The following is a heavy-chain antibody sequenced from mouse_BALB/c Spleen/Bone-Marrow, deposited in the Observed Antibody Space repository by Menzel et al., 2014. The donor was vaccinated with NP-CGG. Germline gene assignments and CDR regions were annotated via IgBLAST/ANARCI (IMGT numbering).Heavy chain of an antibody. CDR2: IYPGDGDT. D-gene: IGHD2-4*01. V-gene: IGHV1-80*01. J-gene: IGHJ4*01. CDR1: GYAFSNYG. CDR3: ASVYDYGRGYAMDY. Sequence: VQGVESGAEVMRPGSSVNISCKASGYAFSNYGMNWVKQRPGQGLEWIGQIYPGDGDTNYNGKFKGRVTLTADKSSSTAYTQLSSLTSEDSAVYFCASVYDYGRGYAMDYWGQGTSVTVSS.